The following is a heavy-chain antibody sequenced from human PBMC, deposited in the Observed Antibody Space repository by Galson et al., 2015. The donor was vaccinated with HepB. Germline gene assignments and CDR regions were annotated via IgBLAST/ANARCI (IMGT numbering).Heavy chain of an antibody. Sequence: SLRLSCAASGSILRRYGLHWVRQAPGKGLEWVAFTRYDGTDTYYADSVKGRFTISRDNSKNMLSLRMNSPGTEDTALYYCARQNHNFYESSGLRLPTPYFYYGMDVWGQGTTVTVSS. CDR3: ARQNHNFYESSGLRLPTPYFYYGMDV. V-gene: IGHV3-30*02. CDR2: TRYDGTDT. D-gene: IGHD3-22*01. CDR1: GSILRRYG. J-gene: IGHJ6*02.